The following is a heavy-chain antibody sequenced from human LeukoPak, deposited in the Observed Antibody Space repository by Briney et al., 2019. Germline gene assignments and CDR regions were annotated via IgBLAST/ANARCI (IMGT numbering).Heavy chain of an antibody. CDR3: ASGYRFRN. CDR2: INPIRGGT. V-gene: IGHV1-2*02. J-gene: IGHJ4*02. Sequence: ASVKVSCKASGYPFTDYYMHWVRQAPGQGLEWMGWINPIRGGTDYAQKFQGRVTMTRDTSISTAYMELSRLRYDDTAVYYCASGYRFRNWGQGTLVTVSS. D-gene: IGHD5-18*01. CDR1: GYPFTDYY.